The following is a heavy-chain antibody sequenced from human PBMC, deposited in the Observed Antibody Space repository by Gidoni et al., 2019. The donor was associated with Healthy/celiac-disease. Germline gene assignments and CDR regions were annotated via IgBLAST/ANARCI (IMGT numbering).Heavy chain of an antibody. D-gene: IGHD6-19*01. CDR2: IKSKTDGGTT. J-gene: IGHJ6*02. CDR1: GFTFSNAW. CDR3: TTGASSGWTGYYYGMDV. V-gene: IGHV3-15*01. Sequence: EVPLVESGGGLVKPGVSLRLSCAASGFTFSNAWMRWVRQAPGKGLEWVGRIKSKTDGGTTDYAAPVKGRFTISRDDSKNTLYLQMNSLKTEDTAVYYCTTGASSGWTGYYYGMDVWGQGTTVTVSS.